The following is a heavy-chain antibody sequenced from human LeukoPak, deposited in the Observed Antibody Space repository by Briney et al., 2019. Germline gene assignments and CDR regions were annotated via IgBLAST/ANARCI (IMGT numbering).Heavy chain of an antibody. Sequence: PGGSLRVSCAASGFSFSSYSMNWVRQAPGKGLEWVSSISSSSSYIYYADSVKGRFTISRDNAKNSLYLQMNSLRAEDTAVYYCARDGIAAAGTPLDYWGQGTLVTVSS. V-gene: IGHV3-21*01. CDR2: ISSSSSYI. J-gene: IGHJ4*02. D-gene: IGHD6-13*01. CDR1: GFSFSSYS. CDR3: ARDGIAAAGTPLDY.